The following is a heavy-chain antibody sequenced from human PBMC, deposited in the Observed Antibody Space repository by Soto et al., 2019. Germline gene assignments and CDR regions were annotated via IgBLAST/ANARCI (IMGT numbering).Heavy chain of an antibody. D-gene: IGHD3-3*02. CDR1: GGSISSGGYY. CDR2: IYYSGST. CDR3: ARVKGAFKAYFDY. Sequence: PSETLSLTCTVSGGSISSGGYYWSWIRQHPGKGLEWIGYIYYSGSTYYNPSLKSRVTISVETSKNQFSLKLSSVTAADTAVYYCARVKGAFKAYFDYWGQGTMVTVSS. J-gene: IGHJ4*02. V-gene: IGHV4-31*03.